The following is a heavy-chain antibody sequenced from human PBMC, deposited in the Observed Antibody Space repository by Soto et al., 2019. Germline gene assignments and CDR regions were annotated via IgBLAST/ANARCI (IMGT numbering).Heavy chain of an antibody. D-gene: IGHD3-10*01. J-gene: IGHJ4*02. CDR1: GFTFSSYS. Sequence: GGSLRLSCAASGFTFSSYSMNWVRQAPGKGLEWVSSISSSSSYIYYADSVKGRFTISRDNAKNSLYLQMNSLRAEDTAVYYCARGGDDIPTTLPIDYWGQGTLVTVSS. V-gene: IGHV3-21*01. CDR2: ISSSSSYI. CDR3: ARGGDDIPTTLPIDY.